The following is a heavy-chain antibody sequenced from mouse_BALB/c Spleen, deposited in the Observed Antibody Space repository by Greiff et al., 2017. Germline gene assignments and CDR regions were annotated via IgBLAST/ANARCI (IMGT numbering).Heavy chain of an antibody. Sequence: VQLQQSGTVLARPGASVKMSCKASGYTFTSYWMHWVKQRPGQGLEWIGAIYPGNSDTSYNQKFKGKAKLTAVTSTSTAYMELSSLTNEDSAVYYCTRGGYYDYEAWFAYWGQGTLVTVSA. CDR2: IYPGNSDT. CDR3: TRGGYYDYEAWFAY. J-gene: IGHJ3*01. V-gene: IGHV1-5*01. D-gene: IGHD2-4*01. CDR1: GYTFTSYW.